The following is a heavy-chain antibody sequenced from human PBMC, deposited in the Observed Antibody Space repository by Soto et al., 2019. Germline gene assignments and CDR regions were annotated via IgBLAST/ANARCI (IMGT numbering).Heavy chain of an antibody. V-gene: IGHV1-2*02. CDR3: AREGGSETLQPAYNWFDT. CDR2: INANNGGA. CDR1: GYTFTDYH. J-gene: IGHJ5*02. D-gene: IGHD6-25*01. Sequence: ASVKVSCKASGYTFTDYHIHWVRQAPGQGLEFMGWINANNGGAGSTQQFQGRVTVTRDTSITTVYMELSNLRSDDTAVYYCAREGGSETLQPAYNWFDTWGQGTLVTVSS.